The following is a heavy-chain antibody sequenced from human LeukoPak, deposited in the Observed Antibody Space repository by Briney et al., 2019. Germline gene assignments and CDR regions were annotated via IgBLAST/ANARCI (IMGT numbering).Heavy chain of an antibody. CDR1: GFTFSSYS. V-gene: IGHV3-48*04. D-gene: IGHD3-16*01. CDR2: ISSSSSTI. CDR3: AKDELWEEDYFDY. J-gene: IGHJ4*02. Sequence: PGGSLRLSCAASGFTFSSYSMNWVRQAPGKGLEWVSYISSSSSTIYYADSVKGRFTISRDNSKNTLYLQMNSLRAEDTAIYYCAKDELWEEDYFDYWGQGTLVTVSS.